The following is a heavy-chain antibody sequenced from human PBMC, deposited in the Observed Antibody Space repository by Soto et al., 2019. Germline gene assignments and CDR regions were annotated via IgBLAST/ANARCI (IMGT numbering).Heavy chain of an antibody. CDR1: GGTFSSYA. Sequence: SVKVSCKASGGTFSSYAISWVRQAPGQGLEWMGGIIPIFGTANYAQKFQGRVTITADESTSTAYMELSSLRSEDTAGYYCARFNAYCGGDCYSNYWGQGTLVTVSS. CDR3: ARFNAYCGGDCYSNY. V-gene: IGHV1-69*13. J-gene: IGHJ4*02. D-gene: IGHD2-21*02. CDR2: IIPIFGTA.